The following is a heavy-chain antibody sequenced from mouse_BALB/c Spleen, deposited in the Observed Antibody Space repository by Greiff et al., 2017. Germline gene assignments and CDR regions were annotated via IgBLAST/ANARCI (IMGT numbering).Heavy chain of an antibody. D-gene: IGHD2-14*01. Sequence: QVQLQQSGPELVKPGASVRISCKASGYTFTSYYIHWVKQRPGQGLEWIGWIYPGNVNTKYNEKFKGKATLTADKSSSTAYMQLSSLTSEDSAVYYCAGGGYRYDGWFAYWGQGTLVTVSA. CDR1: GYTFTSYY. CDR3: AGGGYRYDGWFAY. J-gene: IGHJ3*01. CDR2: IYPGNVNT. V-gene: IGHV1S56*01.